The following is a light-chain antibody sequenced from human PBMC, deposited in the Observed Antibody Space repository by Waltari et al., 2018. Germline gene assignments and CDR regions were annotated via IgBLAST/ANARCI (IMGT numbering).Light chain of an antibody. CDR2: EVI. Sequence: QSALTQPASVSGSPGQSITISCTGTSNNVVSYDLVSWYHFRPGEFPKLLIYEVIKRSSGVSDRFSGSKSDNTASLTIVRLQAEDEAAYYCCSYAASAPTLVFGGGTNLTVL. CDR3: CSYAASAPTLV. V-gene: IGLV2-23*02. CDR1: SNNVVSYDL. J-gene: IGLJ3*02.